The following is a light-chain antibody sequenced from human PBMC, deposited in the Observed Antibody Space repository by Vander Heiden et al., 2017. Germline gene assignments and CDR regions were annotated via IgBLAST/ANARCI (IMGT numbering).Light chain of an antibody. CDR1: SSDVGGYHY. CDR3: SSYTTSSTWV. V-gene: IGLV2-14*01. Sequence: QSALPQPASVSGSPGQSITLSCTGTSSDVGGYHYVSWYHQHTGKATKLMIYDVSNRPAGVSDRFSGSKSGNTASLTIAGRQEEDEADYYCSSYTTSSTWVFGGGTELTVL. CDR2: DVS. J-gene: IGLJ3*02.